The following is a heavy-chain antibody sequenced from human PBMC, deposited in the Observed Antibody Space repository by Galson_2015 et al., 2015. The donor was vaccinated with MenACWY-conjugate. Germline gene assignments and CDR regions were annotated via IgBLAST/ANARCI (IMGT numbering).Heavy chain of an antibody. J-gene: IGHJ3*02. V-gene: IGHV3-21*01. CDR3: AKSIVVSKGAFDT. D-gene: IGHD1-26*01. CDR2: ISGDSIYI. CDR1: GLTFRTHS. Sequence: SLRLSCAASGLTFRTHSMNWVRQAPGKGLEWVSSISGDSIYIFYADSVKGRFTISRDNAKNSLYLQMNSLRTEDTAMYYCAKSIVVSKGAFDTWGQGTMFTVSS.